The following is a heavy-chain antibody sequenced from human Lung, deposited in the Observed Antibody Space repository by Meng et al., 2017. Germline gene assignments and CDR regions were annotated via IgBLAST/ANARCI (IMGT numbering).Heavy chain of an antibody. V-gene: IGHV3-11*04. J-gene: IGHJ4*02. CDR2: ISSSGSTI. Sequence: GESLKISCAASGFTFSDYYMSWIRQAPGKGLEWVSYISSSGSTIYYADSVKGRFTISRDNAKNSLYLQMNSLRAEDTAVYYCAGWGFGELRDYWGQGTLVTGCS. CDR1: GFTFSDYY. D-gene: IGHD3-10*01. CDR3: AGWGFGELRDY.